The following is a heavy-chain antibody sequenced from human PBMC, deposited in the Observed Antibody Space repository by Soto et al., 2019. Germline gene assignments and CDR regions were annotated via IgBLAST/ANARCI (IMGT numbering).Heavy chain of an antibody. CDR2: IYTSGDI. V-gene: IGHV4-59*01. D-gene: IGHD5-18*01. CDR3: ASTARVFAY. CDR1: GASMSSYY. J-gene: IGHJ4*02. Sequence: SETLSLTCTVSGASMSSYYWSWIRQPPGKGLECIGYIYTSGDINYSPSLKSRATISLDTSKNQFPLNLRSVTAADTAVYYCASTARVFAYWGQGTLVTVSS.